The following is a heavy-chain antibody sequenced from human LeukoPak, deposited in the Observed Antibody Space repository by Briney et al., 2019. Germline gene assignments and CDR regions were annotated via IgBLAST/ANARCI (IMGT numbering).Heavy chain of an antibody. D-gene: IGHD6-13*01. CDR2: IYPGDSDT. Sequence: GESLKISCQGSGNTFTNYWVAWVRQMPGKGLEWMGIIYPGDSDTRYSPSFQGQVTISADKSISTAYLQWSSLKASDTAMYYCARHQVAAAGLNWFDPWGQGTLVTVSS. J-gene: IGHJ5*02. CDR3: ARHQVAAAGLNWFDP. V-gene: IGHV5-51*01. CDR1: GNTFTNYW.